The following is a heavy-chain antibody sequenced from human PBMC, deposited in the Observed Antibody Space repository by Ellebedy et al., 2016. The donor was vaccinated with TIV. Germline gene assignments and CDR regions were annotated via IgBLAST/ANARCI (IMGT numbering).Heavy chain of an antibody. D-gene: IGHD5-12*01. CDR3: ARDSGSGYDYSNGMDV. V-gene: IGHV1-69*04. CDR1: GGTFSSYA. J-gene: IGHJ6*02. Sequence: ASVKVSCKASGGTFSSYAISWVRQAPGQGLEWMGRIIPILGIANYAQKFQGRVTITADKSTSTAYMELSSLRSEDTAVYYCARDSGSGYDYSNGMDVWGQGTTVTVSS. CDR2: IIPILGIA.